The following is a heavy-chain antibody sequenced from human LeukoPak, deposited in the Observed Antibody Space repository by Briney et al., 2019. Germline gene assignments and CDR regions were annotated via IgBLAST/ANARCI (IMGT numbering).Heavy chain of an antibody. CDR1: GFTFRDYT. CDR2: ISGSGGST. CDR3: AKAPPIAAAGWGVFDY. D-gene: IGHD6-13*01. V-gene: IGHV3-23*01. Sequence: GGSLRLSCVASGFTFRDYTMSWVRQAPGKGLEWVSAISGSGGSTYYADSVKGRFTISRDNSKNTLYLQMNSLRAEDTAVYYCAKAPPIAAAGWGVFDYWGQGTLVTVSS. J-gene: IGHJ4*02.